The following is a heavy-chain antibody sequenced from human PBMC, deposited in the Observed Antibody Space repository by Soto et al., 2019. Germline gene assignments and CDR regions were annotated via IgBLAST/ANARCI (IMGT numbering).Heavy chain of an antibody. CDR2: INHSGST. V-gene: IGHV4-34*01. CDR1: GGSFSGNY. J-gene: IGHJ2*01. CDR3: ARAKYCTNGVCRYFDL. D-gene: IGHD2-8*01. Sequence: QVQLQQWGAGLLKPSETLSLTCAVYGGSFSGNYWSWIRQPRGKGLEWIGEINHSGSTNYNPSLKRRVTISVDTSKNQFSLKLSSVTAADKAVYYCARAKYCTNGVCRYFDLWGRGTLFTVSS.